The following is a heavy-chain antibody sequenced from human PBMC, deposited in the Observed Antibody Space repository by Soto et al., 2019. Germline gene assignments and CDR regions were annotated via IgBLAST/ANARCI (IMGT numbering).Heavy chain of an antibody. Sequence: GGSLRLSCAASGFTFSSYAMSWVRQAPGKGLEWVSAISGSGGSTYYADSVKGRFTISRDNSKNLLYLQMNSLRAEDTAVYYCAKEEAAPGYSGYDRFDYWGQGTLVTVSS. D-gene: IGHD5-12*01. J-gene: IGHJ4*02. CDR2: ISGSGGST. V-gene: IGHV3-23*01. CDR3: AKEEAAPGYSGYDRFDY. CDR1: GFTFSSYA.